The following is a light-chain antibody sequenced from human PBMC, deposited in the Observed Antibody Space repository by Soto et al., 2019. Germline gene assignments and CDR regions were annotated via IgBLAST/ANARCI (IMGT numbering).Light chain of an antibody. CDR3: QVWDTGSDHYV. CDR2: DDS. CDR1: NNGSRS. Sequence: YALTQLPSLSVAPGQTGGINCVENNNGSRSVHWYRHKPGQSPVLVDHDDSDRPSGIPERCSGSNSGNTATLTISRFEAGDEADYYCQVWDTGSDHYVFGSGTKVTVL. J-gene: IGLJ1*01. V-gene: IGLV3-21*02.